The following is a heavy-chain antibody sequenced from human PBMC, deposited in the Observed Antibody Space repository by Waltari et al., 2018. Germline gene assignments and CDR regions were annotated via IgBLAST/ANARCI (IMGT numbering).Heavy chain of an antibody. CDR1: GFSVSGVY. D-gene: IGHD1-26*01. Sequence: EVQLVESGGGLVQPGGSLRLSCAASGFSVSGVYMTWVRQAPGKGLQWVSIIYSGGSTYYADSVKGRFTISRDNSKNTVFLQMNSLRVDDTAVYYCVRPVGNETWGQGTLVTVSS. V-gene: IGHV3-53*01. J-gene: IGHJ5*02. CDR2: IYSGGST. CDR3: VRPVGNET.